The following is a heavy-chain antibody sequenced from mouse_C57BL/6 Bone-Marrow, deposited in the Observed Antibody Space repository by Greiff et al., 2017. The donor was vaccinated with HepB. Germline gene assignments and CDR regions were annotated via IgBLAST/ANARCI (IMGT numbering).Heavy chain of an antibody. CDR1: GFTFSSYA. Sequence: EVKLMESGGGLVKPGGSLKLSCAASGFTFSSYAMSWVRQTPEKRLEWVATISDGGSYTYYPDNVKGRFTISRDNAKNNLYLQMSQLKSEDTAMYYCARDGCYYSWFAYWGQGTLVTVSA. V-gene: IGHV5-4*01. J-gene: IGHJ3*01. CDR3: ARDGCYYSWFAY. CDR2: ISDGGSYT. D-gene: IGHD1-1*02.